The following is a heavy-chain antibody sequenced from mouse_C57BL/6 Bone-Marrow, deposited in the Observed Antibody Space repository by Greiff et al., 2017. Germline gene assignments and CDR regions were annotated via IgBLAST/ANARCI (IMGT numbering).Heavy chain of an antibody. J-gene: IGHJ4*01. D-gene: IGHD2-5*01. V-gene: IGHV5-9-1*02. CDR2: ISSGGDYI. CDR1: GFTFSSYA. Sequence: EVQGVESGEGLVKPGGSLKLSCAASGFTFSSYAMSWVRQTPEKRLEWVAYISSGGDYIYYAATVKGRFTISRDNARNTLYLQMSSLKSEDTAMYYSTRDNSIYEREMDYWGQGTSVTVSS. CDR3: TRDNSIYEREMDY.